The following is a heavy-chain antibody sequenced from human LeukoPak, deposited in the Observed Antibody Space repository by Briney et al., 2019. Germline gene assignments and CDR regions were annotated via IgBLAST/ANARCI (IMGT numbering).Heavy chain of an antibody. CDR2: ISGSGGST. CDR1: GFTFNSYA. D-gene: IGHD5-12*01. V-gene: IGHV3-23*01. CDR3: AKDGSGYAYLPKTQYYFDY. J-gene: IGHJ4*02. Sequence: GGSLRLSCAASGFTFNSYAMSWVRQAPGKGLEWVSAISGSGGSTYYADSVKGRFTISRDNSKNTLYLQMNSLRAKDTAVYYCAKDGSGYAYLPKTQYYFDYWGQGTLVTVSS.